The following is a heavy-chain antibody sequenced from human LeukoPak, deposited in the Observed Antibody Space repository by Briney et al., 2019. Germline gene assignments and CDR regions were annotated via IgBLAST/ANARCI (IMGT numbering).Heavy chain of an antibody. Sequence: GGSLRLSCAASGFTFDDYGMNWVRQAPGKGLEWVSGINWNGDTTGYTDSVKGRFTISRDNAKNSLYLQMNSLRAEDTALYHCARVGATIGVYYFDYWGQGTLVTVSS. J-gene: IGHJ4*02. D-gene: IGHD1-26*01. V-gene: IGHV3-20*01. CDR3: ARVGATIGVYYFDY. CDR1: GFTFDDYG. CDR2: INWNGDTT.